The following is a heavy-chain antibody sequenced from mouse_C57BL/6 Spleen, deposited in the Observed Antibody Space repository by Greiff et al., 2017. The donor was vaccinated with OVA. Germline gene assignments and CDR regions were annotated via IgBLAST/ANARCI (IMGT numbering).Heavy chain of an antibody. Sequence: QVTLKVSGAELVRPGASVTLSCKASGYTFTDYEMHWVKQTPVHGLEWIGAIDPETGGTAYNQKFKGKAILTADKSSSTAYMELRSLTSEDSAVYYCTGDSNYDVDYWGQGTTLTVSS. CDR1: GYTFTDYE. V-gene: IGHV1-15*01. CDR2: IDPETGGT. D-gene: IGHD2-5*01. CDR3: TGDSNYDVDY. J-gene: IGHJ2*01.